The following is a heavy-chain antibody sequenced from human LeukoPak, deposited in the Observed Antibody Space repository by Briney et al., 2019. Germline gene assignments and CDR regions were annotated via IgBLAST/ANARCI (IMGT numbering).Heavy chain of an antibody. CDR2: INSDGSST. Sequence: GGSLRLSCAASGFTFSSYWMHWVRQAPGKGLVWVSRINSDGSSTTYADSVKGRFTISRDNAKNSLYLQMNSLRAEDTAVYYCARDLRGNSSSSHRRMKLERSFDYWGQGTLVTVSS. J-gene: IGHJ4*02. CDR1: GFTFSSYW. D-gene: IGHD6-13*01. V-gene: IGHV3-74*01. CDR3: ARDLRGNSSSSHRRMKLERSFDY.